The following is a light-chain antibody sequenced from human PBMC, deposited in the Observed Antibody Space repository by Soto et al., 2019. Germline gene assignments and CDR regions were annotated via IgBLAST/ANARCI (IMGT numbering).Light chain of an antibody. Sequence: EIVLTQSPGTLSLSPGERATLSCRASQSVSNNYLAWYQQKPGQAPRLLIYGASIRATGIPDRFSGSGSGTDFTLTIGRLEPEDFAVYYCQLYGDSAPFTFGPGTKVDIK. CDR3: QLYGDSAPFT. V-gene: IGKV3-20*01. CDR2: GAS. CDR1: QSVSNNY. J-gene: IGKJ3*01.